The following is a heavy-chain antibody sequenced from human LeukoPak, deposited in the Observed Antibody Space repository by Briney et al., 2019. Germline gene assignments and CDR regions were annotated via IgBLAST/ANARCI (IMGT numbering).Heavy chain of an antibody. CDR3: ARGPFSYYDSSGYHPGAFDI. CDR1: GYTFTSYG. J-gene: IGHJ3*02. Sequence: GASVKVSCKASGYTFTSYGISWVRQAPGQGLEWMGWISAYNGNTNYAQKLQGRVTMTRNTSISTAYMELSSLRSEDTAVYYCARGPFSYYDSSGYHPGAFDIWGQGTMVTVSS. CDR2: ISAYNGNT. V-gene: IGHV1-18*01. D-gene: IGHD3-22*01.